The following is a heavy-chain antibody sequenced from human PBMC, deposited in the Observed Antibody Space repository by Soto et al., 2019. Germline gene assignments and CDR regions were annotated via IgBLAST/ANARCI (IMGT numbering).Heavy chain of an antibody. D-gene: IGHD3-10*01. J-gene: IGHJ4*02. CDR3: ARGFASPGGSYFDY. CDR2: IRQDGLEK. CDR1: GFTFGRYL. Sequence: LSLDCAVSGFTFGRYLMRSRCEAQGKGLEWLANIRQDGLEKQYEDSVKGRFTISRDNDKNSLYLEMSSLRVEDTAVYYCARGFASPGGSYFDYWGVGPPVAVS. V-gene: IGHV3-7*01.